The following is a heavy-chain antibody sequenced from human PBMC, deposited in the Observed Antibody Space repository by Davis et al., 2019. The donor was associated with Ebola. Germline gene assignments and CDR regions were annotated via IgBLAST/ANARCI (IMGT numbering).Heavy chain of an antibody. CDR3: AKGGGYCTGGVCYTLDY. CDR1: GFTFSSYG. Sequence: PGGSLRLSCAASGFTFSSYGMHWVRQAPGKGLEWVAVISYDGSNKYYADSVKGRFTISRDNSKNTLYLQMNSLRAEDTAVYYCAKGGGYCTGGVCYTLDYWGQGTLVTVSS. CDR2: ISYDGSNK. V-gene: IGHV3-30*18. J-gene: IGHJ4*02. D-gene: IGHD2-8*02.